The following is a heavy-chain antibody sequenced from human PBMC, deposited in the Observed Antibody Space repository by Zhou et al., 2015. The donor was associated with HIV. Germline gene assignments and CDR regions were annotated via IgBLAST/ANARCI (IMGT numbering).Heavy chain of an antibody. CDR2: ISSSGGST. V-gene: IGHV3-23*04. CDR3: ARDRGYSYGYFDY. Sequence: EVQLVESGGGLVQPGRSLRLSCAASGFTFDDHAMHWVRQAPGKGLEWVSGISSSGGSTHYADPVKGRFTISRDNSERTLFLQMNSLRVEDTAIYYCARDRGYSYGYFDYWGQGTLVTVSS. J-gene: IGHJ4*02. CDR1: GFTFDDHA. D-gene: IGHD5-18*01.